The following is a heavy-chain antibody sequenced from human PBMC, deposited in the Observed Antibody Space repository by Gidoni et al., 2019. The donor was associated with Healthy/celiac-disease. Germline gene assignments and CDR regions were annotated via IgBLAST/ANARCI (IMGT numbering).Heavy chain of an antibody. CDR1: GFTFSSYA. J-gene: IGHJ4*02. CDR2: ISGSGGST. Sequence: EVQLLESGGGLVQPGGSLRLSCAASGFTFSSYAMSWVRQAPGKGLEWVSAISGSGGSTYYADSVKGRFTISRDNSKNTLYLQMNSLRAEDTAVYYCAKGPFRWLQLYYYFDYWGQGTLVTVSS. CDR3: AKGPFRWLQLYYYFDY. V-gene: IGHV3-23*01. D-gene: IGHD1-1*01.